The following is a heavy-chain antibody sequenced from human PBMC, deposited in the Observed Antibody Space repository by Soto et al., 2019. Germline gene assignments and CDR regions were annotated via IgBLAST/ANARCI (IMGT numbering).Heavy chain of an antibody. J-gene: IGHJ4*02. Sequence: SETLSLTCAVSGYSISNTNWWGWIRQPPGKGLEWIGYIYYSGSTYYNPSLKSRVTMSVDTSKNQFSLKLSSVTAVDTAVYYCARMGIVGATTLDYWGQGTLVTVPQ. CDR1: GYSISNTNW. V-gene: IGHV4-28*01. CDR2: IYYSGST. CDR3: ARMGIVGATTLDY. D-gene: IGHD1-26*01.